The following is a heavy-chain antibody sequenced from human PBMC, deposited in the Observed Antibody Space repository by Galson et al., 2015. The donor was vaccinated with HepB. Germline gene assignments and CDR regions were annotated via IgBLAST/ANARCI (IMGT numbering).Heavy chain of an antibody. V-gene: IGHV3-11*01. CDR3: ARAQDYYDLGTMIDY. D-gene: IGHD3-22*01. CDR2: ISGSGRSI. Sequence: SLRLSCAASGFTFSDYYMTWIRQAPGKGLEWVSYISGSGRSIYYADSVKGRFTISRDNDKNSLYLQMNSLRVEDMAVYYCARAQDYYDLGTMIDYWGQGTLVTVSS. CDR1: GFTFSDYY. J-gene: IGHJ4*02.